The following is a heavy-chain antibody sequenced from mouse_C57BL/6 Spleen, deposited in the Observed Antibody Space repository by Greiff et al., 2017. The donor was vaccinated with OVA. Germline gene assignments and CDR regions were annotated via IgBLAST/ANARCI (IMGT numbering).Heavy chain of an antibody. D-gene: IGHD5-2*01. V-gene: IGHV1-18*01. CDR3: ARLEYDYAMDY. J-gene: IGHJ4*01. CDR2: INPNNGGT. CDR1: GYTFTDYN. Sequence: EVQLQQSGPELVKPGASVKIPCKASGYTFTDYNMDWVKQSHGKSLEWIGAINPNNGGTIYNQKFKGKATLTVDKSSSTAYMELRSLTSEDTAVYYCARLEYDYAMDYWGQGTSVTVSS.